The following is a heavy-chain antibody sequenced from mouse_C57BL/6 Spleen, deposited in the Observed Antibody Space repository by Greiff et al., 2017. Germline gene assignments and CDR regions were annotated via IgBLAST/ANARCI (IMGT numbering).Heavy chain of an antibody. V-gene: IGHV2-5*01. CDR3: AKGYGYGYAMDY. D-gene: IGHD2-2*01. CDR2: IWRGGST. CDR1: GFSLTSYG. Sequence: VKLQQSGPGLVQPSQSLSITCTVSGFSLTSYGVHWVRQSPGKGLEWLGVIWRGGSTDYNAAFMSRLSITKDNSKSQVFFKMNSLQADDTAIYYCAKGYGYGYAMDYWGQGTSVTVSS. J-gene: IGHJ4*01.